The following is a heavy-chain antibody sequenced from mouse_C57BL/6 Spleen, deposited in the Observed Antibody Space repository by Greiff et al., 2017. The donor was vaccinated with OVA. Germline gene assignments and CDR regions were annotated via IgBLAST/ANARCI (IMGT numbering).Heavy chain of an antibody. Sequence: VQVVESGAELARPGASVKMSCKASGYTFTSYTMHWVKQRPGQGLEWIGYINPSSGYTKYNQKFKDKATLTADKSSSTAYMQLSSLTSEDSAVYYCARSYDYLYYFDYWGQGTTLTVSS. CDR3: ARSYDYLYYFDY. CDR2: INPSSGYT. V-gene: IGHV1-4*01. J-gene: IGHJ2*01. D-gene: IGHD2-4*01. CDR1: GYTFTSYT.